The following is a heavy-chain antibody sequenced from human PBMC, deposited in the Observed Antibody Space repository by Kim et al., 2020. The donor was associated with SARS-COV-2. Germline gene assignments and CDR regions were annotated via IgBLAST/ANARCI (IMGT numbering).Heavy chain of an antibody. CDR2: IYYSGST. CDR3: ARVNLGRHHDAFDI. V-gene: IGHV4-59*12. J-gene: IGHJ3*02. CDR1: GGSMNNYY. Sequence: SETLSLTCTVSGGSMNNYYWSWIRQPPGKGLEWIGYIYYSGSTSYTPSLKSRVTISVDTSKNQFSLKLSSVTAADTAVYYCARVNLGRHHDAFDIWGQGTMVTVSS. D-gene: IGHD7-27*01.